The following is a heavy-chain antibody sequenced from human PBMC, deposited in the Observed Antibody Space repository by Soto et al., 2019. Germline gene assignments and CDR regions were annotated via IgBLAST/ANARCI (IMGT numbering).Heavy chain of an antibody. J-gene: IGHJ4*02. CDR2: IKSDGSST. D-gene: IGHD1-26*01. CDR1: GFSFGSYW. CDR3: TRGRWDLLDGDN. V-gene: IGHV3-74*01. Sequence: EVQLVEFGGGLVQPGGSLRLSCAASGFSFGSYWMHWVRQAPGKGLVWVSRIKSDGSSTNYADSVKGRFTISRDNAKNTLYLQMNSLRAEDTAVYYCTRGRWDLLDGDNWGQGTLVTVSS.